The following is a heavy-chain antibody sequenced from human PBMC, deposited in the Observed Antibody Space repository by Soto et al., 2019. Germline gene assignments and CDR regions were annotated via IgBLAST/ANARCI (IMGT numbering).Heavy chain of an antibody. V-gene: IGHV1-69*06. J-gene: IGHJ4*02. CDR2: IIPVFGTG. Sequence: SVKVACKASGGTFSSYAISWVRQAPGQGLEWMGGIIPVFGTGIYAQKFQGRVTITADKSTNTAYMELSSLRSEDTAVYFCARVGGTGRYTYGLDYWGQGTLGTVSS. CDR3: ARVGGTGRYTYGLDY. D-gene: IGHD5-18*01. CDR1: GGTFSSYA.